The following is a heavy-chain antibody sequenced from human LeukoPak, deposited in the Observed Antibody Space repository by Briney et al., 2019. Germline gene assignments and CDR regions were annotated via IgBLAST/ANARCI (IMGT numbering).Heavy chain of an antibody. Sequence: PGGSLRLSCEASGFTFDDYAMHWVRQAPGKGLEWVSRISWNSVNIHYADSVKGRFTISRDNARNSLYLQMKSLRPEDTALYYCAKDGGLHGDYVHFDYWGQGTLVTVSS. J-gene: IGHJ4*02. D-gene: IGHD4-17*01. CDR2: ISWNSVNI. CDR3: AKDGGLHGDYVHFDY. V-gene: IGHV3-9*01. CDR1: GFTFDDYA.